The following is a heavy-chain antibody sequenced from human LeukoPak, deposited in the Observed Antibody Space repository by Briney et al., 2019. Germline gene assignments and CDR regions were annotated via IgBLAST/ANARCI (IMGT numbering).Heavy chain of an antibody. J-gene: IGHJ4*02. Sequence: ASVKVSCKASGYTFISYGISWVRQAPGQGLEWMGWISAYNGNTNYAQKLQGRVAMTTDTSTSTAYMELRSLRSDDTAVYYCARVIAVASDFDYWGQGTLVTVSS. CDR1: GYTFISYG. V-gene: IGHV1-18*01. D-gene: IGHD6-19*01. CDR3: ARVIAVASDFDY. CDR2: ISAYNGNT.